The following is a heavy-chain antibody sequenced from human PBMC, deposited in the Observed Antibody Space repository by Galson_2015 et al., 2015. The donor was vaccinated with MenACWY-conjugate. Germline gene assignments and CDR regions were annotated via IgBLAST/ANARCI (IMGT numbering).Heavy chain of an antibody. CDR2: VNSDGSGT. CDR3: ARSYVPGSDRKNYYMDV. CDR1: GFTFSSYW. Sequence: SLRLSCAASGFTFSSYWMHWVRHAPGKGLVWVSRVNSDGSGTGYADSVKGRFTISRDNAKNMLFLRMNSLKVEDTAVYYCARSYVPGSDRKNYYMDVWGRGTTVTVSS. J-gene: IGHJ6*03. V-gene: IGHV3-74*01. D-gene: IGHD3-16*01.